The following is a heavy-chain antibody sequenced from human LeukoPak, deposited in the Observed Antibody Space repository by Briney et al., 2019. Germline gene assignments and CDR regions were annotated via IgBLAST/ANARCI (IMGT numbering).Heavy chain of an antibody. CDR1: GFTLSSHD. CDR3: AKSRRDYAFWSGYY. V-gene: IGHV3-30*02. Sequence: GESLRLSCAASGFTLSSHDMHWVRQAPGKGLEWVALIRYDGRNKYYADSVEGRFTISRDSSKNILHLQMNSLTSEDTAVYCCAKSRRDYAFWSGYYWGQGTLVTVSS. D-gene: IGHD3-3*01. J-gene: IGHJ4*02. CDR2: IRYDGRNK.